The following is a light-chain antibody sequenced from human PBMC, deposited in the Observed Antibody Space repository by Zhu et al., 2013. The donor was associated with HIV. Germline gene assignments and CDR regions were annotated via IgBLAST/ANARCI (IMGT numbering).Light chain of an antibody. CDR2: EVS. V-gene: IGLV2-14*01. J-gene: IGLJ3*02. CDR3: TSETSSRTRL. CDR1: SGDVGRDTY. Sequence: QSALTQPASVSGSPGQSITISCTGTSGDVGRDTYVSWYQHHPGKAPKLMIYEVSNRPSGVSDRFSGSKSGNTASLTISGLQAEDEADYYCTSETSSRTRLFGGGTKLTVL.